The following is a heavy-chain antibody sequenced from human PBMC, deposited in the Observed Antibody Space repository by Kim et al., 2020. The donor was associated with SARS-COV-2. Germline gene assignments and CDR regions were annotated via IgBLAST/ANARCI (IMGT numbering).Heavy chain of an antibody. CDR2: IYYSGST. CDR3: ARDVTPSTLAFDI. V-gene: IGHV4-31*03. D-gene: IGHD5-18*01. J-gene: IGHJ3*02. CDR1: GGSISSGAYY. Sequence: SETLSLTCTVSGGSISSGAYYWSWLRQHPGKVLDWIGYIYYSGSTNYNPSLKSRVTMLVDTSKNQFSLNLNSVSAADTAAYYCARDVTPSTLAFDISG.